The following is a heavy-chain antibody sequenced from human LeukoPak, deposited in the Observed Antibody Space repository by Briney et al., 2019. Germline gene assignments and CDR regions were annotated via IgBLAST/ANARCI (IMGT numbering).Heavy chain of an antibody. CDR1: GFIVSSSY. J-gene: IGHJ4*02. V-gene: IGHV3-66*01. CDR3: VRGHYSNTL. Sequence: GGSLRLSCAASGFIVSSSYMSWVRQPPGKGLERVSGIYTDGSTYYADSVQGRFTISRDNSKNMLFLQMNSLRVEDTSVYYCVRGHYSNTLGGQGTLVTVSS. D-gene: IGHD4-11*01. CDR2: IYTDGST.